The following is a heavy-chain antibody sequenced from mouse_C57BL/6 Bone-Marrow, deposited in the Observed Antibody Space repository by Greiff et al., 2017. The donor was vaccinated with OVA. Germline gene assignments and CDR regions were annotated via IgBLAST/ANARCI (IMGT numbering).Heavy chain of an antibody. CDR2: IYPGDGDT. J-gene: IGHJ3*01. CDR3: EEGNYWFAY. Sequence: QVQLKQSGPELVKPGASVKISCKASGYAFSSSWMNWVKQRPGKGLEWIGRIYPGDGDTNYNGKFKGKATMTADKSSSTAYMQLSSLTSEDSAVYVCEEGNYWFAYWGQGTLVTVSA. V-gene: IGHV1-82*01. CDR1: GYAFSSSW. D-gene: IGHD2-1*01.